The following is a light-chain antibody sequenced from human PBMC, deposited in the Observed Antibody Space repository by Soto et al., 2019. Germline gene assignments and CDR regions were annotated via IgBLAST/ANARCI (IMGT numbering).Light chain of an antibody. CDR1: SSDVGGYNY. CDR2: EVS. CDR3: SSFAGNNNLV. V-gene: IGLV2-8*01. J-gene: IGLJ2*01. Sequence: QSALTQPPSASGSPGQSVTISCTGTSSDVGGYNYVSWYQQHPGKAPKLMISEVSKRPSGVPDRFSGSKSGNTASLTVSGLQAEEEVDYYCSSFAGNNNLVFGGGTKVTVL.